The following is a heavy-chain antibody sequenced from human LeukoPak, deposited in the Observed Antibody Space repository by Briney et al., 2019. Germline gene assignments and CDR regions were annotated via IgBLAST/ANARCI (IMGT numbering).Heavy chain of an antibody. J-gene: IGHJ4*02. Sequence: SGGSLRLSCAASGFTFNNYNMNWVRQAPGKALEWVSSITSSGTYIFYADSVKGRFTISRDNAKNSLYLQMNSLRAEDTAVYYCARAYPELGTVDYWGQGTLVTVSS. D-gene: IGHD7-27*01. CDR3: ARAYPELGTVDY. CDR2: ITSSGTYI. CDR1: GFTFNNYN. V-gene: IGHV3-21*01.